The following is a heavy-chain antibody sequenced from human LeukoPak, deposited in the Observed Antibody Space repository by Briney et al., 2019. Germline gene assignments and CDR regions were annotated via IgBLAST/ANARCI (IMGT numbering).Heavy chain of an antibody. CDR3: VGGGQWLAFDY. CDR2: IHYSGTT. D-gene: IGHD6-19*01. Sequence: SETLSLTCTVSGGSINAYYWSWIRQPPGKGLEWIGYIHYSGTTEYNPSLKSRVTISIDTSKNQFSLKLTSVTAADTAVYYCVGGGQWLAFDYWGQGTLVTDSS. V-gene: IGHV4-59*03. J-gene: IGHJ4*02. CDR1: GGSINAYY.